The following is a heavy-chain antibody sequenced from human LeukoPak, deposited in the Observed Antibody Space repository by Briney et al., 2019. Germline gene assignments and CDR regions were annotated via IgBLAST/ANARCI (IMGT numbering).Heavy chain of an antibody. CDR3: AKDLSVATIFTGLESRAFDI. Sequence: GRSLRLSCAASGFTLDDYAMHWVRQAPGKGLEWVSGISWNSGSIGYADSVKGRFTISRDNAKNSLYLQMNSLRAEDTALYYCAKDLSVATIFTGLESRAFDIWGQGTMVTVSS. D-gene: IGHD5-24*01. J-gene: IGHJ3*02. CDR1: GFTLDDYA. CDR2: ISWNSGSI. V-gene: IGHV3-9*01.